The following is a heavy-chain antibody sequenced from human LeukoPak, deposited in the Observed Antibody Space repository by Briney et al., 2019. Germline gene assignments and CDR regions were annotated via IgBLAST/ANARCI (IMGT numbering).Heavy chain of an antibody. Sequence: SETLSLTCTVSGASISSHYWSWIRQSPGKGLEWIGYISYSGITNYNPSLKSRVTISVDTSKNHFSLRLSSVTAADTAVYYCASRAHCSGGSCYGNWFDPWGQGTLVTVSS. J-gene: IGHJ5*02. CDR1: GASISSHY. CDR3: ASRAHCSGGSCYGNWFDP. CDR2: ISYSGIT. V-gene: IGHV4-59*11. D-gene: IGHD2-15*01.